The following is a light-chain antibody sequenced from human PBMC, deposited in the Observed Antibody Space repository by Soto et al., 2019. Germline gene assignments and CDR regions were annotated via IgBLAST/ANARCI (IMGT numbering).Light chain of an antibody. CDR2: EVS. CDR3: SSYTSSSTLGV. Sequence: QSALTQPASVSGSPGQSIPISCTGTSSDIGGYKYVSWYQQHPGKAPKLMIYEVSNRPSGVSNRFSGSKSGNTASLTISGLQAEDEAYYYCSSYTSSSTLGVFGAGTKVTVL. V-gene: IGLV2-14*01. J-gene: IGLJ1*01. CDR1: SSDIGGYKY.